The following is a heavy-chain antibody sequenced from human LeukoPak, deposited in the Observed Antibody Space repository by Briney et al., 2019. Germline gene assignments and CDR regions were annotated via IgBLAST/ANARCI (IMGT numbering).Heavy chain of an antibody. CDR3: AKILGSGVWFGFDI. J-gene: IGHJ3*02. D-gene: IGHD3-16*01. V-gene: IGHV4-4*09. Sequence: SETLSLTCSVSGGSVNSYYWSWIRQPPGKGLEWIGYIYTTGRTNYNPSLKSRVTISVDTSKNQFSLKLSSVTAADTAVYYCAKILGSGVWFGFDIWGQGTMVTVSS. CDR1: GGSVNSYY. CDR2: IYTTGRT.